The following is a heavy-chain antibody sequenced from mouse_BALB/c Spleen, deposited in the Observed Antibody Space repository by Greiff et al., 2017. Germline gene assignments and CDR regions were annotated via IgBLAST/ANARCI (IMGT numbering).Heavy chain of an antibody. CDR2: ILPGSGST. V-gene: IGHV1-9*01. D-gene: IGHD2-1*01. Sequence: QVQLQQSGAELMKPGASVKISCKATGYTFSSYWIEWVKQRPGHGLEWIGEILPGSGSTNYNEKFKGKATFTADTSSNTAYMQLSSLTSEDSAVYYGARKCVYYGNPYFDYWGQGTTLTVSS. CDR1: GYTFSSYW. J-gene: IGHJ2*01. CDR3: ARKCVYYGNPYFDY.